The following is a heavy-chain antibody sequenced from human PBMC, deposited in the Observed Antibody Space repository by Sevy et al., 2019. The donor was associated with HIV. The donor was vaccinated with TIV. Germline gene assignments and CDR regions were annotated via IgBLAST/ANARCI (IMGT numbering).Heavy chain of an antibody. CDR1: GFTFNIYS. CDR3: AREGCTKPHDY. D-gene: IGHD2-8*01. J-gene: IGHJ4*02. V-gene: IGHV3-23*01. Sequence: GGSLRLSCAATGFTFNIYSMSWVRQTPGKGLEWVATLSFGCGKINHADSVKGRFTMSRDDSKNAVYLQMNNLRVEDTAIYYCAREGCTKPHDYWGQGTLVTVSS. CDR2: LSFGCGKI.